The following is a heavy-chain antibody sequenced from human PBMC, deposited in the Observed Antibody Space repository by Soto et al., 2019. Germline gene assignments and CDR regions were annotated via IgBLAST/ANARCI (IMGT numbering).Heavy chain of an antibody. CDR1: GFTFSSYA. V-gene: IGHV3-23*01. CDR3: AKRGGRDILTGYHCYYYYYMDV. Sequence: GSLRLSCAASGFTFSSYAMSWVRQAPGKGLEWVSAISGSGGSTYYADSVKGRFTISRDDSKNTLYLQMNSLRAEDTAVYYCAKRGGRDILTGYHCYYYYYMDVWGKGTTVTVSS. J-gene: IGHJ6*03. D-gene: IGHD3-9*01. CDR2: ISGSGGST.